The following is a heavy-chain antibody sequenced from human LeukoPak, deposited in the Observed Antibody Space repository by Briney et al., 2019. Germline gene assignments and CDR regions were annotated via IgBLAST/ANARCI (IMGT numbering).Heavy chain of an antibody. Sequence: GESLQISCEGSGYSFTSYWIGWVRRLPGKGLEGMGIIYPGDSDTRYSPSFQGQVTISADKSISTAYLQWSSLKASDTAMYYCARCGSGSYSDWFDPWGQGTLVTVSS. CDR1: GYSFTSYW. V-gene: IGHV5-51*01. J-gene: IGHJ5*02. CDR2: IYPGDSDT. D-gene: IGHD1-26*01. CDR3: ARCGSGSYSDWFDP.